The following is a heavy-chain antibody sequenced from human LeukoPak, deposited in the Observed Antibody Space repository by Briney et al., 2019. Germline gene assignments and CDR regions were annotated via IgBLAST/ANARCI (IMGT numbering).Heavy chain of an antibody. CDR2: IIPVLGIA. V-gene: IGHV1-69*04. J-gene: IGHJ4*02. Sequence: ASVRVSCKASGGTFSSYAISWVRQAPGQGLEWMGRIIPVLGIANYAQKFQGRFTITADKSTSTAYLELSSLRAEDTAVYYCARDHMRQWLPYYFDYRGQGTLVADCS. CDR1: GGTFSSYA. D-gene: IGHD6-19*01. CDR3: ARDHMRQWLPYYFDY.